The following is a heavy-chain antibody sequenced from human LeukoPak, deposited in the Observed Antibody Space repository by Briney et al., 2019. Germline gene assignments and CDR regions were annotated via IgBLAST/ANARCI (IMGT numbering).Heavy chain of an antibody. J-gene: IGHJ4*02. V-gene: IGHV3-66*01. CDR3: ARVVFGSGWNFIDY. D-gene: IGHD6-19*01. CDR1: GFTVSSNY. Sequence: PGGSLRLSCAASGFTVSSNYMNWVRQAPGKGLEWVSLIYSGGNTYYPDSVKGRFTISKDNSKNTLYLQMNSLRAEDTAVYYCARVVFGSGWNFIDYWGQGTLVTVSS. CDR2: IYSGGNT.